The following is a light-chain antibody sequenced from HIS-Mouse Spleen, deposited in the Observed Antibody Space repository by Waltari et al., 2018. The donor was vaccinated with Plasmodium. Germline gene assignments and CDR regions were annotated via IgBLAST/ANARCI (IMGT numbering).Light chain of an antibody. CDR3: YSTDSSGNHRV. V-gene: IGLV3-10*01. CDR2: EDS. CDR1: ALPKKY. J-gene: IGLJ3*02. Sequence: SYELTQPPSVSVSPGQTARITCSGDALPKKYAYWYQQKSGQAPVLVIYEDSKRPSGIPERFSGSSSGTMATVTISGGQVEDEADYYCYSTDSSGNHRVFGGGTKLTVL.